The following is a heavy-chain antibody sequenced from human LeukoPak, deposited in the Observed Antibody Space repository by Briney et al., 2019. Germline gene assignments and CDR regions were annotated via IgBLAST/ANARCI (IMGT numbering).Heavy chain of an antibody. CDR3: ARPRCSGGSCYYFDY. D-gene: IGHD2-15*01. Sequence: GESLKISCKGSGYSFTSYWIGWVRQMPGKGLEWMGIIYPGDSDTRYSPSFQGQVTISDDKFISTAYLQWSSLKASDTAMYYCARPRCSGGSCYYFDYWGQGTLVTVSS. CDR2: IYPGDSDT. V-gene: IGHV5-51*01. CDR1: GYSFTSYW. J-gene: IGHJ4*02.